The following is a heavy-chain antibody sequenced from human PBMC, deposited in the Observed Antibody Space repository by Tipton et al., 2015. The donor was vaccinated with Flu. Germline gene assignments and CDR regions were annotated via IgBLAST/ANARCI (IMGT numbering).Heavy chain of an antibody. V-gene: IGHV3-23*01. CDR2: ISGSGISK. CDR1: GFTFSSYS. D-gene: IGHD2-2*01. Sequence: SLRLSCAASGFTFSSYSMNWVRQAPRKGLEWVSFISGSGISKYYADVVKGRFTISRDNSKNTLYLQMSSLRAEDTAVYFCAKIDTSTWALNEYFRHWGQGALVTVSS. CDR3: AKIDTSTWALNEYFRH. J-gene: IGHJ1*01.